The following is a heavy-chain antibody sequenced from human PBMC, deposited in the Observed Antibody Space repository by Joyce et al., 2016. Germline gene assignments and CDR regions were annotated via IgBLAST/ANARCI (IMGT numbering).Heavy chain of an antibody. D-gene: IGHD6-6*01. CDR3: VRGISARPGGPNWFDP. CDR1: GFSFSGYW. J-gene: IGHJ5*02. CDR2: SNTDGSST. V-gene: IGHV3-74*01. Sequence: EVQLVESGGGLVQPGGSLRLSCAASGFSFSGYWIHWVRQAPGKGRGGVSRSNTDGSSTRFADSVKGRFTISRDNAKNTLYLQMNSLRAEDTAVYYCVRGISARPGGPNWFDPWGQGTLVTVSS.